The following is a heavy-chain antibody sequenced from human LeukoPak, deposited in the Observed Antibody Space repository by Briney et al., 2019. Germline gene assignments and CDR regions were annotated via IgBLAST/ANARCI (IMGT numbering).Heavy chain of an antibody. Sequence: GESPKISCKGSGYGFTSYWIGWVRQMPGKGLEWMGIIYPGYSDTRYNPSFQGQVPISTDKSISTAYLQCSSLKASDTAMYYCAVGGITMIGEFDYWGQGTLVTVSS. CDR3: AVGGITMIGEFDY. J-gene: IGHJ4*02. V-gene: IGHV5-51*01. CDR2: IYPGYSDT. D-gene: IGHD3-22*01. CDR1: GYGFTSYW.